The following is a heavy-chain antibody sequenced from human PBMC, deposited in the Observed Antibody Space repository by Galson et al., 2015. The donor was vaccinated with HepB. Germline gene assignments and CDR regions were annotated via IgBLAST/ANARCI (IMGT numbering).Heavy chain of an antibody. J-gene: IGHJ6*02. V-gene: IGHV7-4-1*02. Sequence: SVKVSCKASGYTFTSYAMNWVRQAPGQGLEWMGWVNTNTGNPTYAQGFTGRFVFSLDTSVSTAYLQISSLKAEDTAVYYCARRFLVELLEGYYYGMDVWGQGTTVTVSS. CDR2: VNTNTGNP. CDR1: GYTFTSYA. CDR3: ARRFLVELLEGYYYGMDV. D-gene: IGHD3-3*01.